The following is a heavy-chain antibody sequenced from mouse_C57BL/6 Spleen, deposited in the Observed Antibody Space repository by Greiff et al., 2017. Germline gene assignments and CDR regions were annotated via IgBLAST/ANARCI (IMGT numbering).Heavy chain of an antibody. J-gene: IGHJ2*01. D-gene: IGHD1-1*01. CDR2: IYPGDGDT. CDR1: GYAFSSSW. V-gene: IGHV1-82*01. CDR3: ARSLITTVVAPY. Sequence: VQLQQSGPELVKPGASVKISCKASGYAFSSSWMNWVKQRPGKGLEWIGRIYPGDGDTNYNGKFKGKATLTADKSSSTAYMQLSSLTSEDSAVYFCARSLITTVVAPYWGQGTTLTVSS.